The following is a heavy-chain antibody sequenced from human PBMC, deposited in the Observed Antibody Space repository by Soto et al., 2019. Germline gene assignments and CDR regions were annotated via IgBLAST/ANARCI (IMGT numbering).Heavy chain of an antibody. Sequence: PGGSLRLSCAASGFTFGIYSMNWVRQAPGKGLEWISYINGSSSTMYYADSVKGRFIVSRDNADNSLYLQMNSLRDADTAVYYCARGDRFRWSGDRCFSDGLFMSWGQGTLVTVSS. D-gene: IGHD2-15*01. CDR3: ARGDRFRWSGDRCFSDGLFMS. J-gene: IGHJ5*02. V-gene: IGHV3-48*02. CDR1: GFTFGIYS. CDR2: INGSSSTM.